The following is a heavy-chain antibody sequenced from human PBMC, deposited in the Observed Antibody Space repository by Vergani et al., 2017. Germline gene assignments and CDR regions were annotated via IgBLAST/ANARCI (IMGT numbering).Heavy chain of an antibody. D-gene: IGHD1-1*01. CDR3: AKNPGISTTRNYYAMDD. Sequence: LEESGGGSVKPGGSLRLSCAASGFKFSDHYMSWIRPAPGKGLEWVSHISPGASTVSYTDSVTGRFTVSRDNDNNSLTLDMKTLRVEDTAVYYCAKNPGISTTRNYYAMDDWGEGTTVTVSS. CDR1: GFKFSDHY. J-gene: IGHJ6*04. CDR2: ISPGASTV. V-gene: IGHV3-11*04.